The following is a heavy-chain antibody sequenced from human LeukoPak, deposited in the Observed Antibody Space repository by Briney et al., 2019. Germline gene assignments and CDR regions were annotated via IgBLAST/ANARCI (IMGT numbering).Heavy chain of an antibody. V-gene: IGHV3-30*04. CDR3: ASDEYSYGTLVDN. Sequence: PGRSLRLSCAASGVTFSSYAMHWVRQAPGEGLGWGAVISYDGSNKYYADSVKGRFTISRDNSKNTLYLQMNSLRAEDTAVYYCASDEYSYGTLVDNCGQGNPVTVSP. CDR2: ISYDGSNK. CDR1: GVTFSSYA. D-gene: IGHD5-18*01. J-gene: IGHJ4*02.